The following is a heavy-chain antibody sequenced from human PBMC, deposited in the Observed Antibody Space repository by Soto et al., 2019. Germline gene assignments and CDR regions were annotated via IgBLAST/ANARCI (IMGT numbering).Heavy chain of an antibody. J-gene: IGHJ4*02. CDR1: GYTFTSYA. CDR2: INAGNGNT. Sequence: ASVKVSCKASGYTFTSYAMHWVRQAPGQRLEWMGWINAGNGNTKYSQKFQGRVTITRDTSASTAYMELSSLRSEDTAVYYCARGSIAVVVITQFDYWGQGTLVTVSS. V-gene: IGHV1-3*01. D-gene: IGHD3-22*01. CDR3: ARGSIAVVVITQFDY.